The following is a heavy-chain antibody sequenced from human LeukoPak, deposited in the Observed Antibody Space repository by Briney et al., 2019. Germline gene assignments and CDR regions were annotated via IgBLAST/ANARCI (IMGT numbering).Heavy chain of an antibody. V-gene: IGHV3-23*01. CDR1: GFTFSSYA. Sequence: GGSLRLSCAASGFTFSSYAMSWVRQAPGKGLEWVSAISGSGGSTYYADSVKGRFTISRDNSKNTLYLQMNSLRAEDTAVYYCAKARSYYYDSSGWSYWGQGTLVTVSS. CDR2: ISGSGGST. J-gene: IGHJ4*02. CDR3: AKARSYYYDSSGWSY. D-gene: IGHD3-22*01.